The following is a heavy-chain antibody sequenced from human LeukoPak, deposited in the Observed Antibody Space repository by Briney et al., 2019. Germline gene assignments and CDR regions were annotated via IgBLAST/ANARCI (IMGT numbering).Heavy chain of an antibody. V-gene: IGHV4-61*02. CDR1: GGSISSGSYY. D-gene: IGHD2-15*01. CDR2: IYSSGST. J-gene: IGHJ4*02. Sequence: SETLSLTCTVSGGSISSGSYYWNWIRQPAGKGLEWIGRIYSSGSTNYNPSLKSRVTISVDTSKNQFSLKLSSVTPEDTAVYYCARDRGGILPFDYWGQGTLITVSS. CDR3: ARDRGGILPFDY.